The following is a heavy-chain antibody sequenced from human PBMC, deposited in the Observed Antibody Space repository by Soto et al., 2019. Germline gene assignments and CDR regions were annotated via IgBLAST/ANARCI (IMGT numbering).Heavy chain of an antibody. Sequence: GSLRLSCAASGFTFSNYAMSWVRQAPGRGLEWVSVISDGGGSTYYADSVKGRFTISRDNSKNTLSLQMNSLRAEDTAVYYCAKQCNSGATCYPGNWGQGTLVTVSS. CDR3: AKQCNSGATCYPGN. D-gene: IGHD2-15*01. V-gene: IGHV3-23*01. CDR1: GFTFSNYA. J-gene: IGHJ4*02. CDR2: ISDGGGST.